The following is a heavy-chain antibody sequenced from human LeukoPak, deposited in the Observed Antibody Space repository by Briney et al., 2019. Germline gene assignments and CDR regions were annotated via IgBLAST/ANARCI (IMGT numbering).Heavy chain of an antibody. J-gene: IGHJ4*02. V-gene: IGHV4-30-4*08. D-gene: IGHD2-2*02. CDR1: GASISGYH. Sequence: SETLSLTCTVSGASISGYHWSWIRQPPGKGLEWIGYIYYSGNTYYNPSLRSRLTISVDTSKNQFSLKLSSVTAADTAVYYCAREPPGYCTSTSCYSYWGQGTLVTVSS. CDR3: AREPPGYCTSTSCYSY. CDR2: IYYSGNT.